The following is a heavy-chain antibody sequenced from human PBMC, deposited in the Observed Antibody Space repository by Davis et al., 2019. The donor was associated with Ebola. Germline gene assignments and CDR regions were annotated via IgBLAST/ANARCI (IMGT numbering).Heavy chain of an antibody. J-gene: IGHJ4*02. CDR2: ISWNSGSI. D-gene: IGHD1-7*01. CDR1: GFTFDDYA. V-gene: IGHV3-9*01. CDR3: ARDRAGTRLGYFDY. Sequence: SLKISCAASGFTFDDYAMHWVRQAPGKGLEWVSGISWNSGSIGYADSVKGRFTISRDNAKNSLYLQMNSLRAEDTAVYYCARDRAGTRLGYFDYWGQGTLVTVSS.